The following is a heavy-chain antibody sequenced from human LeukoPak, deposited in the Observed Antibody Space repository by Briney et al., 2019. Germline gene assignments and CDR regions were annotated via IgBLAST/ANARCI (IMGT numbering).Heavy chain of an antibody. CDR1: GFTFSSYA. Sequence: GGSLRLSCAASGFTFSSYAMSWVRQAPGKGLEWVSTINGSGGSTYYADSVKGRFTISRDNSENTLYLQMNSLRAEDTAVYYCAKGRASLDYWGQGTLVTVSS. CDR3: AKGRASLDY. V-gene: IGHV3-23*01. J-gene: IGHJ4*02. CDR2: INGSGGST.